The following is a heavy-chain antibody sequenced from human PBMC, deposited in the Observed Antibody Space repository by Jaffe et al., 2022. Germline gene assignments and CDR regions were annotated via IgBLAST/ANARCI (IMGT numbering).Heavy chain of an antibody. CDR1: GGSISSGSYY. CDR2: IYTSGST. Sequence: QVQLQESGPGLVKPSQTLSLTCTVSGGSISSGSYYWSWIRQPAGKGLEWIGRIYTSGSTNYNPSLKSRVTISVDTSKNQFSLKLSSVTAADTAVYYCARDVPFVTGTTGAFDIWGQGTMVTVSS. D-gene: IGHD1-20*01. V-gene: IGHV4-61*02. J-gene: IGHJ3*02. CDR3: ARDVPFVTGTTGAFDI.